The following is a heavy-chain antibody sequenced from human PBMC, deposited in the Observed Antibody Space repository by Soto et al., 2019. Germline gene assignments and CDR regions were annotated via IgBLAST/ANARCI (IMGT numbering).Heavy chain of an antibody. Sequence: QVQLQESGPGLVKPSETLSLTCSVSGVSTSNHYWTWIRKPPGQGPEWIGCIYYRGTTNYNASFNSRVTISVDTSKNQFSLKLTSVTTAETAVYYCAGGGGSPYHDHEFDYWGQGILVTVSS. V-gene: IGHV4-59*11. D-gene: IGHD2-2*01. CDR2: IYYRGTT. CDR3: AGGGGSPYHDHEFDY. CDR1: GVSTSNHY. J-gene: IGHJ4*02.